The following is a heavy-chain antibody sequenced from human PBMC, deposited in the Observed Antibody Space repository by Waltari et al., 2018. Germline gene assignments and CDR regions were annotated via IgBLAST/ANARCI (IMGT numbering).Heavy chain of an antibody. CDR1: GGSISSYY. D-gene: IGHD3-3*01. J-gene: IGHJ4*02. Sequence: QVQLQESGPGLVKPSETLSLTCTVSGGSISSYYWSWIRQPPGKGLEWIGYIYYSGSTNYNPSLKSRVTISVDTSKNQFSLKLSSVTAADTAVYYCARALYDFWSDRLYYFDYWGQGTLVTVSS. CDR2: IYYSGST. CDR3: ARALYDFWSDRLYYFDY. V-gene: IGHV4-59*01.